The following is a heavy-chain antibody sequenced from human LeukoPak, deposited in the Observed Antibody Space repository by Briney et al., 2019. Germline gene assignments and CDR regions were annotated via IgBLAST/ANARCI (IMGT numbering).Heavy chain of an antibody. J-gene: IGHJ4*02. Sequence: PGGSLTLSCAPSGFTFSSHWMSWVRQAPGKGLEWVANIKQGGSEKYYVDSVKGRFTISRDNAKNSLYLQMNSLRAEDTAVYYCARDRGEVAAAEYYFDYWGQGTLVTVSS. CDR3: ARDRGEVAAAEYYFDY. V-gene: IGHV3-7*04. D-gene: IGHD6-13*01. CDR1: GFTFSSHW. CDR2: IKQGGSEK.